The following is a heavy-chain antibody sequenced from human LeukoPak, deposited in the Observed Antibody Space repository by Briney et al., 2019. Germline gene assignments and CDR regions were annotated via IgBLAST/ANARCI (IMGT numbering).Heavy chain of an antibody. CDR1: GYTFTSYG. V-gene: IGHV1-18*01. Sequence: EASVKVSCKASGYTFTSYGISWVRQAPGQGLEWMGWISAYNGNTNYAQKLQGRVTMTTDTSTSTAYMELRSLRSDDTAVYYCARGGLRYFNGAPFDYWGQGTLVTVSS. CDR2: ISAYNGNT. J-gene: IGHJ4*02. CDR3: ARGGLRYFNGAPFDY. D-gene: IGHD3-9*01.